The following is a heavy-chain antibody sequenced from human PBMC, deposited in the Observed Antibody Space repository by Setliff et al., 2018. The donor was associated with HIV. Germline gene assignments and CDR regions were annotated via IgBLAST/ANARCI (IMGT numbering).Heavy chain of an antibody. Sequence: ASVKVSCKASGYTFTGYYMHWVRQAPGQGLEWMGRINPNSGGTNYTQRFQGRVTMTRDTSISTAYMERSRLRSDDTAVYYCARGGDISTWSHIYYPYYMDVWGKGTTVTVS. CDR1: GYTFTGYY. D-gene: IGHD6-13*01. V-gene: IGHV1-2*06. CDR3: ARGGDISTWSHIYYPYYMDV. CDR2: INPNSGGT. J-gene: IGHJ6*03.